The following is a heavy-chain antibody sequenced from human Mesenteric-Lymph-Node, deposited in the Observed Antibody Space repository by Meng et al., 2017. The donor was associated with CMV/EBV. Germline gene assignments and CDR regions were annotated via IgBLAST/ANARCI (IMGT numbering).Heavy chain of an antibody. Sequence: LSFPVYGVSSSDYYFNWIRQPPGKGLEWVGDINDSGATNDNPSLNRRVTISVDKSKNQFSLNLTSVTPADTAVYYCAASTLQAPFEFWGQGSLVTVSS. CDR1: GVSSSDYY. D-gene: IGHD2-15*01. J-gene: IGHJ4*02. CDR3: AASTLQAPFEF. CDR2: INDSGAT. V-gene: IGHV4-34*01.